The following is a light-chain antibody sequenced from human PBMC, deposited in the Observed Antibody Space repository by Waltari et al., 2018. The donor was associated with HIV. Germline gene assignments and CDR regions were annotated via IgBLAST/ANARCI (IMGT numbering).Light chain of an antibody. Sequence: DIQMTQSPSSLSASVGDRVTITCRASQSISSYLNWHQQKAEKAPKLLIYAASSLQSGVPSRFSGSGSGTNFTLTISSLQPEDFATYYCQQSYSTPHTFGQGTKLEIK. V-gene: IGKV1-39*01. CDR3: QQSYSTPHT. J-gene: IGKJ2*01. CDR1: QSISSY. CDR2: AAS.